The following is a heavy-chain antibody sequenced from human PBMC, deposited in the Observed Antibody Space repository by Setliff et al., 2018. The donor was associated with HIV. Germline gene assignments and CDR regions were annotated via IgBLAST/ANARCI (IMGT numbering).Heavy chain of an antibody. J-gene: IGHJ2*01. Sequence: GGSLRLSCAASGFTFSSYDMHWVRQATGKGLEWVSAIGTAGDTYYPGSVKGRFTISRENAKNSLYLQMNSLRAGDTAVYYCARDRSSNDYGDYGGWYFDLWGRGTLVTVS. D-gene: IGHD4-17*01. CDR1: GFTFSSYD. CDR2: IGTAGDT. V-gene: IGHV3-13*01. CDR3: ARDRSSNDYGDYGGWYFDL.